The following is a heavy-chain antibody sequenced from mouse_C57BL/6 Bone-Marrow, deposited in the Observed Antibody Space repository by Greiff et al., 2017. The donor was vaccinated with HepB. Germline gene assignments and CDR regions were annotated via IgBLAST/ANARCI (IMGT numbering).Heavy chain of an antibody. CDR2: IYPRSGNT. D-gene: IGHD1-1*01. CDR1: GYTFTSYG. J-gene: IGHJ2*01. V-gene: IGHV1-81*01. CDR3: LYYYGSSYEVYYFDY. Sequence: QVQLQQSGAELARPGASVKLSCKASGYTFTSYGISWVKQRTGQGLEWIGEIYPRSGNTYYNEKFKGKATLTADKSSSTAYMELRSLTSEDSAVYFCLYYYGSSYEVYYFDYWGQGTTLTVSS.